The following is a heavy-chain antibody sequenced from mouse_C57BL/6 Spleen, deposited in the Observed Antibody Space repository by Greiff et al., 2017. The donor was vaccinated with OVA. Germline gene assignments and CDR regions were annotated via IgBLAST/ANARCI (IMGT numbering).Heavy chain of an antibody. Sequence: VQLQQPGAELVMPGASVKLSCKASGYTFTSYWMHWVKQRPGQGLEWIGEIDPSDSYTNYNQKFKGKSTLTVDKSSSTAYMQLSSLTSEDSAVYYCARDRLLLAYWGQGTLVTVSA. CDR3: ARDRLLLAY. D-gene: IGHD1-1*01. CDR1: GYTFTSYW. J-gene: IGHJ3*01. V-gene: IGHV1-69*01. CDR2: IDPSDSYT.